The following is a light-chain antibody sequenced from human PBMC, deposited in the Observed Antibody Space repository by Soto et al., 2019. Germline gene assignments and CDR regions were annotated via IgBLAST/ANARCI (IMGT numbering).Light chain of an antibody. Sequence: QSVLTQPASVSGSPGQSIAISCTGTSSDIGSYNYVSWYQQHPGTAPKLMIHEVSNRPSGVSDRFSGSKSGNTASLTISGLQADDEADYYCSSHTTYSTRVFGTGTKVTVL. CDR1: SSDIGSYNY. J-gene: IGLJ1*01. CDR2: EVS. CDR3: SSHTTYSTRV. V-gene: IGLV2-14*01.